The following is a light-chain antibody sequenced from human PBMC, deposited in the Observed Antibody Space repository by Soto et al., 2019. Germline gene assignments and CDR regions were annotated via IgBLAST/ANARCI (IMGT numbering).Light chain of an antibody. Sequence: EIELTQSPGTLSVSPGERVTLSCRASQSVTGSFLAWYQQKPGQAPRLLIYGASSRATGIPDRFSGSVSGTDFTLTISRLEPEDFAVYHCQQYNNWPRTFGQGTKVDIK. V-gene: IGKV3-20*01. CDR2: GAS. CDR1: QSVTGSF. J-gene: IGKJ1*01. CDR3: QQYNNWPRT.